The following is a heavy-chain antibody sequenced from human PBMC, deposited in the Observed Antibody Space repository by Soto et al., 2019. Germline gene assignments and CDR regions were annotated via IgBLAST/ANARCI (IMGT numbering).Heavy chain of an antibody. D-gene: IGHD3-16*02. J-gene: IGHJ3*02. CDR1: GGSISSSSYY. Sequence: SETLSLTCTVSGGSISSSSYYWGWIRQPPGKGLEWIGSIYYSGSTYYNPSLKSRVTISVDTSKNQFSLKLSSVTAADTAVYYCARVDYDYIWGSYRYTDDAFDIWGQGTXVTVSS. V-gene: IGHV4-39*07. CDR3: ARVDYDYIWGSYRYTDDAFDI. CDR2: IYYSGST.